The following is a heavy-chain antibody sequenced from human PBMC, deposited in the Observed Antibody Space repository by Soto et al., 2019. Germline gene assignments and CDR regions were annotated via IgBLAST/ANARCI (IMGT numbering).Heavy chain of an antibody. V-gene: IGHV3-23*01. Sequence: PWGSLRLSCAASGFTFSSYAMSWVRQAPGKGLEWVSAISGSGGSTYYADSVKGRFTISRDNSKNTLYLQMNSLRAEDTAVYYCETLPSSGYEYYFDYWGQGTLVTVSS. D-gene: IGHD6-19*01. J-gene: IGHJ4*02. CDR1: GFTFSSYA. CDR3: ETLPSSGYEYYFDY. CDR2: ISGSGGST.